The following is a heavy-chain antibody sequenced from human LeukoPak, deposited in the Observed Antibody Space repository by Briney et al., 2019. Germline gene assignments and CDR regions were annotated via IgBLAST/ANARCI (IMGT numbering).Heavy chain of an antibody. CDR3: ARGIGIVATYFDY. D-gene: IGHD5-12*01. V-gene: IGHV4-34*01. J-gene: IGHJ4*02. CDR2: INHSGST. CDR1: GGSFSGYY. Sequence: PSETLSLTCAVYGGSFSGYYWSWIRQPPGKVLEWIGEINHSGSTNYNPSLKSRVTISVDTSKNQFSLKLSSVTAADTAVYYCARGIGIVATYFDYWGQGTLVTVSS.